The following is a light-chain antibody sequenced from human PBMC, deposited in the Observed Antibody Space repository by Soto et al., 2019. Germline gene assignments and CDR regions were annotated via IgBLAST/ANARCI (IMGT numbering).Light chain of an antibody. CDR2: DAS. J-gene: IGKJ5*01. CDR3: QQYHNWPPIP. V-gene: IGKV3-11*01. CDR1: QSVSSY. Sequence: IVLPQSPATLSLSPGERATLSCRASQSVSSYLAWYQQKPGQAPRLLIYDASNRATGIPARFSGSGSGTEFTLTISNLQSEDFAVYFCQQYHNWPPIPFGQGTRLEVK.